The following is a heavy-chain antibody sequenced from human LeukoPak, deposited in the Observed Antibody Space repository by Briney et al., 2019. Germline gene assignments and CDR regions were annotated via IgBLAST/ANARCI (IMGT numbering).Heavy chain of an antibody. Sequence: GGSLRLSCAASGFTLSTYWMHWARQVPGKGLVWVSRIKNDGSGISYADFVMGRFTISRDNAKNTLYLQMYSLRAEDTAVYYCARAYDRVGDAFDIWGQGTMVTVSS. CDR2: IKNDGSGI. CDR3: ARAYDRVGDAFDI. CDR1: GFTLSTYW. V-gene: IGHV3-74*01. J-gene: IGHJ3*02. D-gene: IGHD3-16*01.